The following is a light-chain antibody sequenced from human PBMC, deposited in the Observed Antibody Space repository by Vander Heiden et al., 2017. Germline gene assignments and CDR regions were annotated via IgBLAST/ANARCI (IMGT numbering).Light chain of an antibody. J-gene: IGLJ2*01. V-gene: IGLV3-25*03. CDR1: ALPKQY. CDR2: KDS. Sequence: SYELTQPPSVSVSPGQTARITCSGDALPKQYAYWYQQKPGQAPVLVIYKDSERPSGIPERFSGSSSGTTVTLTISGVQEEDEADYYCQSAESSGPLLVFGGGTKLTVL. CDR3: QSAESSGPLLV.